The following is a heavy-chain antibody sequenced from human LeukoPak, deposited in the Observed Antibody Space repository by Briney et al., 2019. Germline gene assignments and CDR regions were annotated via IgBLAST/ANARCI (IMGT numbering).Heavy chain of an antibody. Sequence: ASVTVSCKASGYXFTSYGISWVRQAPGQGLQWMGWISAYNGNTNYAQKLQGRVTMTTDTSTSTAYMELRSLRSDDTAVYYCVRDIGSPLWYFDYWGQGTLVTVSS. CDR2: ISAYNGNT. J-gene: IGHJ4*02. CDR3: VRDIGSPLWYFDY. D-gene: IGHD2-15*01. V-gene: IGHV1-18*01. CDR1: GYXFTSYG.